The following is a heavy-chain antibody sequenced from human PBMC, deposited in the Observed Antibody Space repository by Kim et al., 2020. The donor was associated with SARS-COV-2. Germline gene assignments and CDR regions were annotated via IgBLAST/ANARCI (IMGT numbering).Heavy chain of an antibody. CDR1: GFTFSSYS. V-gene: IGHV3-48*04. J-gene: IGHJ5*02. CDR3: ARVGRRYYDSSGYPWFDP. D-gene: IGHD3-22*01. CDR2: ISSSSSTI. Sequence: GGSLRLSCAASGFTFSSYSMNWVRQAPGKGLEWVSYISSSSSTIYYADSVKGRFTISRDNAKNSLYLQMNSLRAEDTAVYYCARVGRRYYDSSGYPWFDPWGQGTLVTVSS.